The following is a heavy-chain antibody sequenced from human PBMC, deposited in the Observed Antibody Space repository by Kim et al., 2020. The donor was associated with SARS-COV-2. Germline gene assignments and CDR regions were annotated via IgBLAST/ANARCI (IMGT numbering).Heavy chain of an antibody. Sequence: GGSLRLSCAASGFTFRDYYMSWIRQAPGKGLEWVSYISSSGSTIYYADSVKGRFTISRDNAKNSLDLQMNSLRAEDTAGYFCERDQYCSGGTCYYYYGMDDWGQGTTVTVSS. CDR2: ISSSGSTI. CDR1: GFTFRDYY. V-gene: IGHV3-11*04. J-gene: IGHJ6*02. CDR3: ERDQYCSGGTCYYYYGMDD. D-gene: IGHD2-15*01.